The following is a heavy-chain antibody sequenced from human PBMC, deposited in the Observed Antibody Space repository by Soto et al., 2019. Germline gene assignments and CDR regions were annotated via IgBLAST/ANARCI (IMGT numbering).Heavy chain of an antibody. J-gene: IGHJ6*02. Sequence: QVQLVESVGGVVQPGRSLRLSCAASGFTFSSYGMHWVRQAPGKGLEWVAVIWYDGSNKYYADSVKGRFTISRDNSKNTLYLQMNSLRAEDTAVYYCARAGSSNYYGMDVWGQGTTVTVSS. CDR3: ARAGSSNYYGMDV. CDR2: IWYDGSNK. V-gene: IGHV3-33*01. CDR1: GFTFSSYG. D-gene: IGHD6-6*01.